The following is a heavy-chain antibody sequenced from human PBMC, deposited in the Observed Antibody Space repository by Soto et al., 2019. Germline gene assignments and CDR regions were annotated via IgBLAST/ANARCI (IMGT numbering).Heavy chain of an antibody. J-gene: IGHJ4*02. V-gene: IGHV3-30*18. D-gene: IGHD3-22*01. CDR2: ISYDGSNK. Sequence: GALRLSCAASGFTFSSYGMHWVRQAPGKGLEWVAVISYDGSNKYYADSVKGRFTISRDNSKNTLYLQMNSLRAEDTAVYYCAKTYYYDSSGYWEQGQYYFDYWGQGTLVTVSS. CDR1: GFTFSSYG. CDR3: AKTYYYDSSGYWEQGQYYFDY.